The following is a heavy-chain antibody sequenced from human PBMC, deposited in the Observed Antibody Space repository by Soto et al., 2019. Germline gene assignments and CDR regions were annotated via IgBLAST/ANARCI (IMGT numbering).Heavy chain of an antibody. V-gene: IGHV3-48*01. J-gene: IGHJ4*02. Sequence: GGSLRLSCAASGFTFRSYSMNWVRQAPGKGLEWVSYISSSSSTIYYADSVKGRFTISRDNAKSSLYLQMNSLRAEDTAVYYCARDRVDTAMVIDGVFDYWGQGTLVTVSS. D-gene: IGHD5-18*01. CDR2: ISSSSSTI. CDR3: ARDRVDTAMVIDGVFDY. CDR1: GFTFRSYS.